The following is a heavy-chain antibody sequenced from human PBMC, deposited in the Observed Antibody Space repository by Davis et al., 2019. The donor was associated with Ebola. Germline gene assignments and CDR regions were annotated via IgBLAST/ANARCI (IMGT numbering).Heavy chain of an antibody. CDR3: ARDDVVVTDNFDY. J-gene: IGHJ4*02. CDR2: IIPILGIA. CDR1: GGTFSSYA. D-gene: IGHD2-21*02. V-gene: IGHV1-69*04. Sequence: SVKVSCKASGGTFSSYAISWVRQAPGQGLDWMGRIIPILGIANYAQKFQGRVTITADKSTSTAYMELSSLRSEDTAVYYCARDDVVVTDNFDYWGQGTLVTVSS.